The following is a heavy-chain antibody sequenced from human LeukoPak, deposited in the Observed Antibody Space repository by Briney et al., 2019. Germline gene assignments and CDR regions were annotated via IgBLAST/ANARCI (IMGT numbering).Heavy chain of an antibody. Sequence: ASVKVSCKASGYTFTSYYMHWVRQAPGQGLEWMGIINPSGGSTSYAQKFQGRVTMTRDTSTSTAYMELRSLRSDDTAVYYCARVVAVAPSYYYYGMDVWGQGTTVTVSS. J-gene: IGHJ6*02. CDR3: ARVVAVAPSYYYYGMDV. CDR1: GYTFTSYY. V-gene: IGHV1-46*01. CDR2: INPSGGST. D-gene: IGHD6-19*01.